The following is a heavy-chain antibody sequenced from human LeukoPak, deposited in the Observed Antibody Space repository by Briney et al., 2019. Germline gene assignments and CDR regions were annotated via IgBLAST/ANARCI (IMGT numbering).Heavy chain of an antibody. CDR2: ISSNGGST. D-gene: IGHD5-12*01. CDR3: ARVGGYDYYFDY. Sequence: GGSLRLSCAASGFTFSSYAMHWVRQAPGKGLEYVSAISSNGGSTYYANSVKGRFNISRDNSKNTLYLQMGSLRAEDMGVYYCARVGGYDYYFDYWGQGTLVTVSS. J-gene: IGHJ4*02. CDR1: GFTFSSYA. V-gene: IGHV3-64*01.